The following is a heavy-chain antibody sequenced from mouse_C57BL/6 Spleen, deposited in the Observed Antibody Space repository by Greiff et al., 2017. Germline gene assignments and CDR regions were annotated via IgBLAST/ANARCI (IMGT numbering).Heavy chain of an antibody. Sequence: VQLQQSGPELVKPGASVKISCKASGYAFSSSWMNWVKQRPGKGLEWIGRIYPGDGDTNDNGKFKGKATLTADKSSSTAYMQLSSLTSEDSAVYFCARETFDYWGQGTTLTVSA. V-gene: IGHV1-82*01. CDR3: ARETFDY. CDR2: IYPGDGDT. J-gene: IGHJ2*01. CDR1: GYAFSSSW.